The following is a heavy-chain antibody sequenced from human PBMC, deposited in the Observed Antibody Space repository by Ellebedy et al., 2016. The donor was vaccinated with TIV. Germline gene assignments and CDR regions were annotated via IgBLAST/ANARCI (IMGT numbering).Heavy chain of an antibody. CDR1: GGSISSYY. J-gene: IGHJ4*02. Sequence: SETLSLXXTVSGGSISSYYWSWIRQPPGKGLEWIGYIYYSGSTNYNPSLKSRVTISVDTSKNQFSLKLSSVTAADTAVYYCARRPRGAYFLDYWGQGTLVTVSS. CDR2: IYYSGST. D-gene: IGHD3-10*01. CDR3: ARRPRGAYFLDY. V-gene: IGHV4-59*01.